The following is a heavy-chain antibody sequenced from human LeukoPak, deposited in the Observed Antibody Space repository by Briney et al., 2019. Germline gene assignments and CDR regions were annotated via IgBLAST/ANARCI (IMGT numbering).Heavy chain of an antibody. CDR2: MYYSGST. J-gene: IGHJ4*02. D-gene: IGHD1-7*01. CDR3: ARDLQGVYNWNYEGFDY. Sequence: SETLSLTCTVSGGSISTYYWNWIRQSPGKGLEWIGYMYYSGSTNYNPSLKSRVTISVDTSKNESSLKLSSVTAADTAVYYCARDLQGVYNWNYEGFDYWGQGTLVTVSS. V-gene: IGHV4-59*01. CDR1: GGSISTYY.